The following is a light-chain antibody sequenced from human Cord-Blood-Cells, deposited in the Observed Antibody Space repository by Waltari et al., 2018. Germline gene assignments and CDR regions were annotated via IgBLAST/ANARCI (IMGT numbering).Light chain of an antibody. Sequence: QSALTQPRSVSGSPGQSVTISCTGTSSDVGGYNYVSWYQQHPGKAPKLMIYDVSKRPSGVHDRFSGSKSGNTASLTISGLQAEDEADYYCCSYAGSYTFAVFGGGTKLTVI. CDR1: SSDVGGYNY. V-gene: IGLV2-11*01. CDR3: CSYAGSYTFAV. CDR2: DVS. J-gene: IGLJ2*01.